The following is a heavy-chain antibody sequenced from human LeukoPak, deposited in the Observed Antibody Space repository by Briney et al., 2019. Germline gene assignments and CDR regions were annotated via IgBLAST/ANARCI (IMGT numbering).Heavy chain of an antibody. CDR1: GFTFSDYY. Sequence: PGGSLRLSCAASGFTFSDYYMSWIRQAPGKGLEWVSYISSSGSTIYYADPVKGRFTISRDNAKNSLYLQMNSLRAEDTAVYYCARVLSNDFWSGYDYWGQGTLVTVSS. J-gene: IGHJ4*02. CDR3: ARVLSNDFWSGYDY. V-gene: IGHV3-11*04. D-gene: IGHD3-3*01. CDR2: ISSSGSTI.